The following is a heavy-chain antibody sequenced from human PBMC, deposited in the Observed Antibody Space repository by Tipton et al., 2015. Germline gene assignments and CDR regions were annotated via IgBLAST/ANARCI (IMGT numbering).Heavy chain of an antibody. CDR1: RDSISKYY. J-gene: IGHJ4*02. D-gene: IGHD4-23*01. V-gene: IGHV4-59*01. CDR3: ARARGRHGGFFDS. Sequence: TLSLTCSVSRDSISKYYWSWIRQPPGKELEWIGYIQYSGSTNYNPSLKSRVTISVNTSKTQFPLKMSSVTASDTAVYYCARARGRHGGFFDSWGQGTLVTVSS. CDR2: IQYSGST.